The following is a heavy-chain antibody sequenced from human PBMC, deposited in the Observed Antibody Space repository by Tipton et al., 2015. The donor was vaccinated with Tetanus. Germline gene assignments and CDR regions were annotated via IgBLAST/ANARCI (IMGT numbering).Heavy chain of an antibody. CDR2: INHSGST. D-gene: IGHD3-9*01. CDR1: GGSFSGYY. CDR3: ARGTWSVILTTTYDY. V-gene: IGHV4-34*01. Sequence: TLSLTCAVYGGSFSGYYWSWIRQPPGKGLEWIGEINHSGSTNYNPSLKSRVTISVDTSKNQFSLKLSSVTAADTAVYYCARGTWSVILTTTYDYWGQGTLVTVSS. J-gene: IGHJ4*02.